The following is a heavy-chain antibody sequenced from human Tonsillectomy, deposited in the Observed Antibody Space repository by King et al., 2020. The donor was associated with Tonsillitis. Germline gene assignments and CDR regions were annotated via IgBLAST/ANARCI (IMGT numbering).Heavy chain of an antibody. J-gene: IGHJ3*02. D-gene: IGHD3-16*01. CDR2: INHSGST. CDR3: ARGGYTYAYRNDAFDI. CDR1: GGSFSGYY. Sequence: VQLQQWGAGLLKPSETLSLTCAVYGGSFSGYYCSWIRQSPGKGLEWMGEINHSGSTNYNPSLKSRVTISVDTSKNHFSLKQRSVTAADTAVYYCARGGYTYAYRNDAFDIWGQGTMVTVSS. V-gene: IGHV4-34*01.